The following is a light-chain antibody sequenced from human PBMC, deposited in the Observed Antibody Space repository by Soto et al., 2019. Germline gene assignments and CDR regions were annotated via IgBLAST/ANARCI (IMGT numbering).Light chain of an antibody. CDR3: QQLNSYPLT. J-gene: IGKJ4*01. CDR2: AAS. V-gene: IGKV1-9*01. Sequence: DIQLTQSPSFLSASEGDRVTITCRASQGISSYLAWYQQKPGKAPKLLIYAASTLQSGVPSRFSGSGSGTEFTLTISSLQPEVFATYYCQQLNSYPLTFGGGTKVEIK. CDR1: QGISSY.